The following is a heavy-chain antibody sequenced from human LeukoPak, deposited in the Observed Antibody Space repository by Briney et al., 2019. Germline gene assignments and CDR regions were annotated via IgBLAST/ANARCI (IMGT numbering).Heavy chain of an antibody. CDR3: VRVRGNYWFDS. D-gene: IGHD3-16*01. V-gene: IGHV3-21*06. Sequence: GGSLRLSCAASGFTFSSYSMHWVRQAPGKGLEWVSSISRSSDYIDNADSVKGRFTISRDNAKNSVYLQMTSLGAEDTAIYYCVRVRGNYWFDSWGQGTLVTVSS. J-gene: IGHJ5*02. CDR1: GFTFSSYS. CDR2: ISRSSDYI.